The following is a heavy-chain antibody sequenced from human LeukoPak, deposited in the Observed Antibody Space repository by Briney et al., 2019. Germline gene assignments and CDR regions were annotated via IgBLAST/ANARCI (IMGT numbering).Heavy chain of an antibody. Sequence: GGSLRLSCVASGFTFSSYGMNWVRQAPGKGLEWVAEISGSGGRTYSADSVKGGFTFSRDNSKNTLYVEMNSLRVEDTAVYYCAKGDFWSGPSAFHIWGQETMVIVSS. V-gene: IGHV3-23*01. CDR2: ISGSGGRT. J-gene: IGHJ3*02. CDR1: GFTFSSYG. D-gene: IGHD3-3*01. CDR3: AKGDFWSGPSAFHI.